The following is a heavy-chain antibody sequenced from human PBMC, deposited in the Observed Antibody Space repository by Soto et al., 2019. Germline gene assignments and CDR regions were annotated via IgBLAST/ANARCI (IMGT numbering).Heavy chain of an antibody. D-gene: IGHD1-26*01. V-gene: IGHV1-69*13. CDR1: GGTFSSYA. CDR3: ARTVGATIRWFAP. J-gene: IGHJ5*02. Sequence: GASVKVSCKASGGTFSSYAISWVRQAPGQGLEWMGGIIPIFGTANYAQKFQGRVTITADESTSTAYMELSSLRSEDTAVYYCARTVGATIRWFAPWGQGTLVTVSS. CDR2: IIPIFGTA.